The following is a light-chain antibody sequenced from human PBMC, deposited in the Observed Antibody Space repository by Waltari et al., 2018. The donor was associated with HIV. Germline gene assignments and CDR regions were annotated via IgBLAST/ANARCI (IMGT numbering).Light chain of an antibody. V-gene: IGLV2-14*03. CDR2: DVV. Sequence: QSALIQPASVSGSPGQSIAVSCTGTNTDVGNYDYVSWYQHDPGEVPKLIIDDVVKRPSVVSSDFSGSKSGNTASLTISGSQADDEADYYCRSGTTRDSFVFGTGTRVTVL. CDR3: RSGTTRDSFV. J-gene: IGLJ1*01. CDR1: NTDVGNYDY.